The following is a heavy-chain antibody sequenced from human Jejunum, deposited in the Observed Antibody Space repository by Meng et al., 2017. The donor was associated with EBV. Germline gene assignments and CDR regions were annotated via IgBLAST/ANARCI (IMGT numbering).Heavy chain of an antibody. Sequence: QQGGAGLLKPSETLSPTWAVYGGFFIGYNWSWIRQPPGKGLEWIGEINHSGSTNYDPSLKSRVTISVDTSKNQFSLKLSSVTAADTAVYYCAREARSSGYHPGIGPWGQGTLVTVSS. CDR2: INHSGST. J-gene: IGHJ5*02. V-gene: IGHV4-34*01. CDR3: AREARSSGYHPGIGP. CDR1: GGFFIGYN. D-gene: IGHD3-22*01.